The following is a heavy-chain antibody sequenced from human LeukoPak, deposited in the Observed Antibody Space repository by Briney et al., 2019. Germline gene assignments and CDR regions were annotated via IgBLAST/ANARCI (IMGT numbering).Heavy chain of an antibody. J-gene: IGHJ4*02. CDR1: GYTFTGYY. CDR3: ARLNGYCSGGSCYWDDY. Sequence: GASVKVSCKASGYTFTGYYMHWVRQAPGQGLEWMGWINPNSGGTNYAQKFQGRVTMTRDTSISTAYMELSRPRSDDTAVYYCARLNGYCSGGSCYWDDYWGQGTLVTVSS. V-gene: IGHV1-2*02. D-gene: IGHD2-15*01. CDR2: INPNSGGT.